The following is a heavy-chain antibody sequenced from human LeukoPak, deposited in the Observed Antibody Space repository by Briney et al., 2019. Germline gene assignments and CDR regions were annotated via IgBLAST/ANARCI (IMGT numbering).Heavy chain of an antibody. CDR2: IRIKANSYAT. CDR3: TRHTTAATGTAFDI. D-gene: IGHD6-13*01. CDR1: GFPFSASA. Sequence: GGSLRLSRAASGFPFSASAIHWVRQASGKGLEWIGRIRIKANSYATAYAASVKGRFTISRDDSKNTAYLEMNSLKTEDTAVYYCTRHTTAATGTAFDIWGQGTVVTVSS. V-gene: IGHV3-73*01. J-gene: IGHJ3*02.